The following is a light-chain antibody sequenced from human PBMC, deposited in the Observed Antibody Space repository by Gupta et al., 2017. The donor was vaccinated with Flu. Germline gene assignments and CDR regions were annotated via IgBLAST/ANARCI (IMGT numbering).Light chain of an antibody. CDR2: ENN. V-gene: IGLV1-51*01. CDR1: GSNIGNYY. Sequence: QSVLTQPPSLSAAPGQKVTISCSGSGSNIGNYYVSCYQQFPGTTPKLLIYENNKRPSGIPERFSGSKSDTSATVAIXGXQTGGEXDYYCATWDNSKNVGVFGGGTKLTVL. CDR3: ATWDNSKNVGV. J-gene: IGLJ3*02.